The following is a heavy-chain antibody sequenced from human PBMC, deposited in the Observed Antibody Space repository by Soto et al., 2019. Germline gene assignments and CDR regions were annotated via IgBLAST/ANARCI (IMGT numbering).Heavy chain of an antibody. Sequence: ASVKVSCKASGYTFTSYGISWVRQAPGQGLEWMGQVTPKLATAKHAQKFQGRVTITADESASTAYMYVSSLRSEDTAVYFCARRRDGYNSAFDIWGQGTLVTVSS. CDR3: ARRRDGYNSAFDI. CDR2: VTPKLATA. CDR1: GYTFTSYG. J-gene: IGHJ3*02. D-gene: IGHD5-12*01. V-gene: IGHV1-69*13.